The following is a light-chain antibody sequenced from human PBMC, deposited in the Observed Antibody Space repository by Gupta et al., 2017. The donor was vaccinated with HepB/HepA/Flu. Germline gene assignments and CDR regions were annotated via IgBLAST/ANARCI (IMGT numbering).Light chain of an antibody. V-gene: IGKV3-15*01. CDR1: QSVRTN. J-gene: IGKJ3*01. Sequence: EVVMTQSPATLSVSPGEGATLSCRASQSVRTNVAWYQHKPGQAPRLLIYGASIRATGIPARFSGSGSETDFTLTISSLQSEDFAVYYCQQYNNWAETFGPGTKVHLK. CDR2: GAS. CDR3: QQYNNWAET.